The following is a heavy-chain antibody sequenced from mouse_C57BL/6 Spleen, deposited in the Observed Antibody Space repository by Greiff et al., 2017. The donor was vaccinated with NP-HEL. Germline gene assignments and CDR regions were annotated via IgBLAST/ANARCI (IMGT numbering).Heavy chain of an antibody. CDR1: GYTFTDYE. J-gene: IGHJ2*01. CDR3: TRIGYSNIFDY. Sequence: QVQLQQSGAELVRPGASVTLSCKASGYTFTDYEMHWVKQTPVHGLEWIGAIDPETGGTAYNQKFKGKAILTADKSSSTAYMELRSLTSEDSAVYHCTRIGYSNIFDYWGQGTTLTVSS. CDR2: IDPETGGT. D-gene: IGHD2-5*01. V-gene: IGHV1-15*01.